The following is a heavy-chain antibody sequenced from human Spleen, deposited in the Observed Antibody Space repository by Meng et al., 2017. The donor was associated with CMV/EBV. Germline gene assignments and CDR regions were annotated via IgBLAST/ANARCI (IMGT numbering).Heavy chain of an antibody. Sequence: SETLSLTCTVSGFSISSGYYWSWIRQPPGKGLEWIGNIYYSGDTYYNPSLKRRFTMSVDTSNNQFSLKFYSVTAADTAVYYCARLLGYGSGSRNFDYWGQGALVTVSS. J-gene: IGHJ4*02. V-gene: IGHV4-38-2*02. CDR1: GFSISSGYY. D-gene: IGHD3-10*01. CDR3: ARLLGYGSGSRNFDY. CDR2: IYYSGDT.